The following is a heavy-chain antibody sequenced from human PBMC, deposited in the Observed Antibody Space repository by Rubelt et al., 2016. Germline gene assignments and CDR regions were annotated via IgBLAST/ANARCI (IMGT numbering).Heavy chain of an antibody. V-gene: IGHV4-39*01. J-gene: IGHJ4*02. D-gene: IGHD6-13*01. Sequence: QLQLQESGPGLVKPSETLSLTCTVSGGSISSSVYYWGWIRQPPGKGLEWIGSVIYSGSTYYNPSLRSRLTISVDTSKSQFSLKLSSVTAADTAVYYCARAGSSLRFWGQGTLVTVSS. CDR1: GGSISSSVYY. CDR2: VIYSGST. CDR3: ARAGSSLRF.